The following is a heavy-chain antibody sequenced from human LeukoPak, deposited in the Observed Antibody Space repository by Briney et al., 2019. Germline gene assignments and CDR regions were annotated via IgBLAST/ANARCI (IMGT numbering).Heavy chain of an antibody. CDR1: GGSISSGSYY. V-gene: IGHV4-61*02. J-gene: IGHJ4*02. D-gene: IGHD4-17*01. Sequence: SQTLSLTCTVSGGSISSGSYYWSWIRQPAGKGLEYIGRIYTSGSTNYNPSLKSRVTMSVDTSNNQFSLKLSSVTAADTAVYYCARGPTTVTRAFDYWGQGTLVTVSS. CDR2: IYTSGST. CDR3: ARGPTTVTRAFDY.